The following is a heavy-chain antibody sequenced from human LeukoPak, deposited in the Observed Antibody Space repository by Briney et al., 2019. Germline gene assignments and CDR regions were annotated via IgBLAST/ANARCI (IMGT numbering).Heavy chain of an antibody. D-gene: IGHD1-26*01. CDR3: AKANYSVSYHFDS. Sequence: GGSLRLSCAVSGFTLSRSAMNWVGQAPGKGLEWVSSFSASGGTTYYADSVKGRFTISRDNSKNTLRVHMNRLTAEDTAVYYCAKANYSVSYHFDSCGQGTLVTVSS. V-gene: IGHV3-23*01. CDR2: FSASGGTT. CDR1: GFTLSRSA. J-gene: IGHJ4*02.